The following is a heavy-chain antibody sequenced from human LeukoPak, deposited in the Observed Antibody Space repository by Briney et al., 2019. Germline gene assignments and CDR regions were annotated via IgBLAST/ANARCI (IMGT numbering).Heavy chain of an antibody. D-gene: IGHD6-19*01. CDR3: ARVVQWLALVYFDY. CDR1: GGSISSSSYY. J-gene: IGHJ4*02. V-gene: IGHV4-39*07. CDR2: IYYSGST. Sequence: PSETLSLTCTVSGGSISSSSYYWGWIRQPPGKGLEWIGSIYYSGSTYYNPSLKSRVTISVDTSKNQFSLKLSSVTAADTAVYYCARVVQWLALVYFDYWGQGTLVTVSS.